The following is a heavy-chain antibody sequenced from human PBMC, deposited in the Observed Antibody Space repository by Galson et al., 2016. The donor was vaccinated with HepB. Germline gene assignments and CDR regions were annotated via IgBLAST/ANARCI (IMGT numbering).Heavy chain of an antibody. D-gene: IGHD2-15*01. CDR2: IYYSGST. CDR3: ARADCSGGSCQRTDYYYYGMDV. CDR1: GGSISSGDHN. Sequence: TLSLSCTVSGGSISSGDHNWSWIRQHPGKGLEWIGYIYYSGSTDYNPSLKSRVTISVDTSKNQFSLNLSSVSAADTAVYYCARADCSGGSCQRTDYYYYGMDVWGQGTTVTVSS. J-gene: IGHJ6*02. V-gene: IGHV4-31*03.